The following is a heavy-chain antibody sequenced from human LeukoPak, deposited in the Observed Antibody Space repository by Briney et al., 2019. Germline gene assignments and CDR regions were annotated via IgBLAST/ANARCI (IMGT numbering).Heavy chain of an antibody. CDR1: GGSVNSGNSC. D-gene: IGHD2-15*01. J-gene: IGHJ4*02. V-gene: IGHV4-61*02. Sequence: SQTLSLTCTVSGGSVNSGNSCWSWLRQPAGKGLEWIGRICTSGSTNYNPSLKSRVTISVDTSKNQFSLNLNSVTAADTAVYYCARGYCSGGNCYYFDYWGQGTLVTVSS. CDR2: ICTSGST. CDR3: ARGYCSGGNCYYFDY.